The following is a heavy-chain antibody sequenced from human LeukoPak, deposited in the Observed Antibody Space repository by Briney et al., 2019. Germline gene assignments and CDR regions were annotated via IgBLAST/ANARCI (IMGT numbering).Heavy chain of an antibody. Sequence: GGSLRLSCAASGFTFSSYAMSWVRQAPGKGLEWVSAISGSGGSTYYADSVKGRFTISRDNSKNTLYLQMNSLRAEDTAVYYCAINPRADYYYYGMDVWGQGTTVTVSS. J-gene: IGHJ6*02. D-gene: IGHD1-14*01. V-gene: IGHV3-23*01. CDR1: GFTFSSYA. CDR2: ISGSGGST. CDR3: AINPRADYYYYGMDV.